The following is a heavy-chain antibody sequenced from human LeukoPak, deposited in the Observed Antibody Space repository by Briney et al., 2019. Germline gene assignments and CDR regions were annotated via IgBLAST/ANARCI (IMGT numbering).Heavy chain of an antibody. J-gene: IGHJ3*02. CDR1: GFTFSTYA. Sequence: GGSLRLSCAASGFTFSTYAMSWVRQAPGKGLEWVSAISDSGTYYADSVKGRFTISRDNSKSTLYLQMNSLRAEDTAVYYCAKSISIITNDVFDIWGQGTMVTVSS. D-gene: IGHD2/OR15-2a*01. CDR2: ISDSGT. V-gene: IGHV3-23*01. CDR3: AKSISIITNDVFDI.